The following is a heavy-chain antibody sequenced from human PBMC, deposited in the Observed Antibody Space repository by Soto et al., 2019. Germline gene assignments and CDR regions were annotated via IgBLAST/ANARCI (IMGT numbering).Heavy chain of an antibody. CDR1: GFTFSSYA. CDR2: ISGSGGST. D-gene: IGHD5-18*01. CDR3: AKVGYSYGFSRWGFDP. Sequence: GGSLRLSCAASGFTFSSYAMSWVRQAPGKGLEWVSAISGSGGSTYYADSVKGRFTISRDNSKNTLYLQMNSLRAEDTAVYYCAKVGYSYGFSRWGFDPWGQGTLVTVSS. V-gene: IGHV3-23*01. J-gene: IGHJ5*02.